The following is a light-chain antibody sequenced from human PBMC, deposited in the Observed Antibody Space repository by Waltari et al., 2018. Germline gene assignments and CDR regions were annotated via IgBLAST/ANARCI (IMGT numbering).Light chain of an antibody. CDR3: NSFAGSDTVV. J-gene: IGLJ2*01. V-gene: IGLV2-8*01. CDR1: SGDIGAYNS. Sequence: QSALTQPPSASGSPGQSVTISCTGTSGDIGAYNSVTWYRQPPGKVPKLRIYDVNRRPSGVPDRFSGSKSGNTASLTVSGLQPEDEAVYYCNSFAGSDTVVFGGGTTLTVL. CDR2: DVN.